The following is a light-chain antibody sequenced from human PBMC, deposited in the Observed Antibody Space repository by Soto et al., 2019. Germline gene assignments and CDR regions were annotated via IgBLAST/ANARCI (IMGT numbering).Light chain of an antibody. Sequence: QSVLTQPASVSGSPGQSITISCTGTSSDVGGYNYVSWYQHHPGKAPKLLIYDVSNRPSGVSNRFSGSKSGNTASLTISGLQAEDEADYYCGSYTSSSTLGVFGGGTKLTVL. CDR2: DVS. CDR1: SSDVGGYNY. V-gene: IGLV2-14*03. J-gene: IGLJ3*02. CDR3: GSYTSSSTLGV.